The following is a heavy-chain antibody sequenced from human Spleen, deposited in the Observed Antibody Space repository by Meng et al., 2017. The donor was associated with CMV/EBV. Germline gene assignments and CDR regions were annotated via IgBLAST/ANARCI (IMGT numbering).Heavy chain of an antibody. Sequence: GESLKISCAASGFTFSSYAMSWVRQAPGKGLEWVANIKQDGSEKYYVDSVKGRFTISRDNAKNSLYLQMNSLRAEDTAVYYCARDAPGGLWNPGYYYYYGMDVWGQGTTVTVSS. D-gene: IGHD1-1*01. CDR3: ARDAPGGLWNPGYYYYYGMDV. CDR1: GFTFSSYA. V-gene: IGHV3-7*01. CDR2: IKQDGSEK. J-gene: IGHJ6*02.